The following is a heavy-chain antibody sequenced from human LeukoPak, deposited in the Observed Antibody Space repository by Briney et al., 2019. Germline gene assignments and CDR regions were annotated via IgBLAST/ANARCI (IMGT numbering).Heavy chain of an antibody. CDR2: ITVYNGKT. CDR1: GFTFTTYA. CDR3: ARWRNYYGAGIKKLKPFDI. V-gene: IGHV1-18*01. J-gene: IGHJ3*02. D-gene: IGHD3-10*01. Sequence: GASVKVSCKASGFTFTTYAITWVRQDPGQGLEWLGWITVYNGKTNYAQKLQGRVTMTTDTSTSTAYMELRSLRSDDTAVYYCARWRNYYGAGIKKLKPFDIWGQGTTVTVSS.